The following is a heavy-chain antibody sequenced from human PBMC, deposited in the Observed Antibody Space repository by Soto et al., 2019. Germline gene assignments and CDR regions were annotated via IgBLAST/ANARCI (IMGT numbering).Heavy chain of an antibody. V-gene: IGHV4-59*01. J-gene: IGHJ4*02. CDR3: ARLAEFHQQTGDKNYFAY. CDR2: IYYSGRT. D-gene: IGHD2-21*01. CDR1: GGSIRSYY. Sequence: SETLSITCTVSGGSIRSYYWSWIRQPPGKGLEWIGQIYYSGRTNYNPSLKSRVTIPVDTSKNQFSLKLSYVTAADPAVYYCARLAEFHQQTGDKNYFAYWGQGALVTVSS.